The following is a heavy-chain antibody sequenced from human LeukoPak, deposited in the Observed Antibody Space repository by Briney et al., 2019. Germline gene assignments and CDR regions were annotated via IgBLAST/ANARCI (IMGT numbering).Heavy chain of an antibody. D-gene: IGHD3-22*01. Sequence: PSETLSLTCTVSGGSISINSWIWIRQPPGKGLEWIGYIYYRATTNYNPSLKSRVTISVDTPKNQFSLKLNSVTAADTAIYYCARGAYDSSGHYYYFDYWGQGTLVTVSS. V-gene: IGHV4-59*01. CDR3: ARGAYDSSGHYYYFDY. CDR1: GGSISINS. CDR2: IYYRATT. J-gene: IGHJ4*02.